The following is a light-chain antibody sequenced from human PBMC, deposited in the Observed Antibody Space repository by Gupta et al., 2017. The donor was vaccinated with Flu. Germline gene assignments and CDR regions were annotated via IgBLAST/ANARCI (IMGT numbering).Light chain of an antibody. Sequence: EIVMTQSPATLSVSPGERATLSCRASESVGDNVAWYQQKPGQAPRLLIYGASTRASGVPARFSGSGCGTELTLTISSRQSEDFAVYYCQHYKNWLKYTFGQGTKLEIK. CDR3: QHYKNWLKYT. CDR2: GAS. V-gene: IGKV3-15*01. J-gene: IGKJ2*01. CDR1: ESVGDN.